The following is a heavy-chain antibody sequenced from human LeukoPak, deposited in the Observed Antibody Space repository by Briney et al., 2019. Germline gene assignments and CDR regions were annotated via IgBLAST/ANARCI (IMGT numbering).Heavy chain of an antibody. J-gene: IGHJ4*02. CDR2: ITGSGGTT. Sequence: SGGSLRLSCAASGFTFSSHAMSWVRQAPGRGLEWVSTITGSGGTTKYADSVKGRFTISRDNSKNTLDLQMNSLRAEDTAIFYCAKDLSPERNRLSPFDYWGQGTLVTVSS. V-gene: IGHV3-23*01. D-gene: IGHD3-16*02. CDR1: GFTFSSHA. CDR3: AKDLSPERNRLSPFDY.